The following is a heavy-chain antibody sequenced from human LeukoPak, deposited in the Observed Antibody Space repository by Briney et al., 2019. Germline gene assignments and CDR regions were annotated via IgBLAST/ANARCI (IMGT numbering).Heavy chain of an antibody. CDR1: RYTFASYS. CDR2: INPNSGGT. Sequence: ASVKVSCKASRYTFASYSMHWVRQAPGQGLEWMGWINPNSGGTNYAQKFQGRVTMTGDTSISTAYMELSRLTSDDTAVYYCARGRGSYSLDYWGQGTLVTVSS. D-gene: IGHD1-26*01. V-gene: IGHV1-2*02. J-gene: IGHJ4*02. CDR3: ARGRGSYSLDY.